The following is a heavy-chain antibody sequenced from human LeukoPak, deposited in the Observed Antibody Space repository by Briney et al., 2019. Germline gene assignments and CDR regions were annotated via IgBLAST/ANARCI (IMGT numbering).Heavy chain of an antibody. J-gene: IGHJ4*02. Sequence: GGSLRLSCAASGFTFSSYGMLWVRQAPGKGLEWVAVISYDGSNKYYADSVKGRFTISRDNSKNTLYLQMNSLRAEDTAVYYCARENSGSSYFDYWGQGTLVTVSS. D-gene: IGHD1-26*01. V-gene: IGHV3-30*03. CDR1: GFTFSSYG. CDR2: ISYDGSNK. CDR3: ARENSGSSYFDY.